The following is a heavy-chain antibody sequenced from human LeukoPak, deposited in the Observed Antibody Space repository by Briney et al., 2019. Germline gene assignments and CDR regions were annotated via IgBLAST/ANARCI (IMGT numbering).Heavy chain of an antibody. V-gene: IGHV3-23*01. J-gene: IGHJ4*02. CDR3: AKNSGYSWQYFFDF. CDR1: GFTFSYYA. CDR2: ISSGGGGPT. D-gene: IGHD6-25*01. Sequence: PGGSLRLSCAASGFTFSYYAMTCVRRAPGKGLEWVSTISSGGGGPTYYADSVKGRFTISRDNSKNTLYLQMNSLRAEDAAVYFCAKNSGYSWQYFFDFWGQGTLVTVSS.